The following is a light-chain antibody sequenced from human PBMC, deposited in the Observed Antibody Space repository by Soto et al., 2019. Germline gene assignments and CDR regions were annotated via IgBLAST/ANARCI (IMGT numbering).Light chain of an antibody. Sequence: EIVLTQSPATLSLSPGERATLSCRASQSVSSYLAWYQQKPGQAPRLLIYDASNRATGIPARFSGSGSGTDFTLTISSLEPEDCAVYYCQQLNNFPPFTFGPGTKVDLK. CDR2: DAS. V-gene: IGKV3-11*01. J-gene: IGKJ3*01. CDR3: QQLNNFPPFT. CDR1: QSVSSY.